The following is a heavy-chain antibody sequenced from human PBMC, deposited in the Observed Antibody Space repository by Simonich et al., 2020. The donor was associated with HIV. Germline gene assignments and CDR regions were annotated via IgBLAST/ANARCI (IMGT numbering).Heavy chain of an antibody. CDR3: ATWEVKGTVVTGFTYWFFDL. J-gene: IGHJ2*01. D-gene: IGHD3-9*01. CDR1: GHTLKELS. CDR2: FGPEVCET. V-gene: IGHV1-24*01. Sequence: VQLVQSVAEVKKTGASVKVSYKVFGHTLKELSMHWVRQAPGKGFEWIVGFGPEVCETIDSQKFQGRGTMTEDTSTDTAYMELSTLRSEDTALYYCATWEVKGTVVTGFTYWFFDLWGRGTLVTVSS.